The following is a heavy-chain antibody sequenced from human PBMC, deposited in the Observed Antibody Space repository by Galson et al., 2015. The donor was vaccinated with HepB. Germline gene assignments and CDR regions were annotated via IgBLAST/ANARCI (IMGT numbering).Heavy chain of an antibody. D-gene: IGHD6-13*01. CDR3: ARDVGIRSWYKIGYLPH. V-gene: IGHV1-18*01. Sequence: SVKVSCKASGYFFKDYGINWVRQAPGRGLEWIGWTSPYNGNVNYAQKFPGRVTMTSDTSTSTVFMDLGSLTGDDTAIYYCARDVGIRSWYKIGYLPHWDQGTLVTVSS. CDR2: TSPYNGNV. J-gene: IGHJ1*01. CDR1: GYFFKDYG.